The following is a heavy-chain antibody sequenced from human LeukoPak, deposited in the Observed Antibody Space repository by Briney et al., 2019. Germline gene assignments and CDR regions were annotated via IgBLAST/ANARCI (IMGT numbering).Heavy chain of an antibody. V-gene: IGHV4-39*02. CDR2: IYFSEST. CDR1: GGSISSGSFY. Sequence: KPSETLSLTCIVSGGSISSGSFYWGWIRQPPGKGLEWIGSIYFSESTYYNPSLKSRVTISVDTSKNHFSLTLNSVTAADTAVYYCARSSSDYDFWSRWGQGTLVTVSS. D-gene: IGHD3-3*01. CDR3: ARSSSDYDFWSR. J-gene: IGHJ4*02.